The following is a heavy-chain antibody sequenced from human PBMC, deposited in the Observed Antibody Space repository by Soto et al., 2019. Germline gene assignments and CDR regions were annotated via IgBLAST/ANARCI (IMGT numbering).Heavy chain of an antibody. Sequence: NPSETLSLTSTVSGDSISTFYWGWMRQAPGEELEWIGYVYYTGSTNYNPSLKSRVTISVDRSKNQFSLKLTSANAADTAVYYCARGRTVRNYADDSSDYFYFFDYWGQGTQVTVSS. CDR3: ARGRTVRNYADDSSDYFYFFDY. CDR2: VYYTGST. CDR1: GDSISTFY. J-gene: IGHJ4*02. V-gene: IGHV4-59*01. D-gene: IGHD3-22*01.